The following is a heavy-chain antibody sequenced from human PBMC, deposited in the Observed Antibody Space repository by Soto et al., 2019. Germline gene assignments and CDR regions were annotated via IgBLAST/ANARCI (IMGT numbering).Heavy chain of an antibody. CDR2: INHSGST. CDR1: GGSFSCYY. D-gene: IGHD3-16*02. V-gene: IGHV4-34*01. J-gene: IGHJ3*02. Sequence: SETLSLTCAVYGGSFSCYYLSWIRQPPGKGLEWIGEINHSGSTNYNPSLKSRVTISVDTSKNQFSLKLSSVTAADTAVYYCARGLRDYIWGSYRSYTPDAFDIWGQGTMVTVSS. CDR3: ARGLRDYIWGSYRSYTPDAFDI.